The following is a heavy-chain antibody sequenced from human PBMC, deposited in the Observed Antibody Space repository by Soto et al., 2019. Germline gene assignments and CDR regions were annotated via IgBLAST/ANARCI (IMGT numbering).Heavy chain of an antibody. D-gene: IGHD5-12*01. CDR2: VYYTGSTIT. J-gene: IGHJ4*02. V-gene: IGHV4-59*01. CDR3: AKYRRTDAEGYRLDF. CDR1: GASINNYY. Sequence: SSGTLSFTCSVSGASINNYYWSWIRQPPGKGLEWIGFVYYTGSTITKYNPSLQSRVAMSVDSSKNQFSLKVTSMTAADTAIYYCAKYRRTDAEGYRLDFWGPGTLVTAPQ.